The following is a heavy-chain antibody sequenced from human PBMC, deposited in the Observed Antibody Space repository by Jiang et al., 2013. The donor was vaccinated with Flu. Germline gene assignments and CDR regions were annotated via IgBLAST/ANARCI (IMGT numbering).Heavy chain of an antibody. CDR3: ARDSYCGGDCYSGWFDP. Sequence: EVKKPGASVKVSCKASGYTFTSYGISWVRQAPGQGLEWMGWISAYNGNTNYAQKLQGRVTMTTDTSTSTAYMELRSLRSDDTAVYYCARDSYCGGDCYSGWFDPWGQGTLVTVSS. D-gene: IGHD2-21*02. V-gene: IGHV1-18*01. CDR1: GYTFTSYG. J-gene: IGHJ5*02. CDR2: ISAYNGNT.